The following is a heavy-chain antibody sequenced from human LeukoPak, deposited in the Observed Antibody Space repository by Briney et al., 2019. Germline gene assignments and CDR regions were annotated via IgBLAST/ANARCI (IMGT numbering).Heavy chain of an antibody. J-gene: IGHJ6*03. D-gene: IGHD3-10*01. CDR3: ARHDYYGSGSFYYMDV. V-gene: IGHV4-34*01. Sequence: PSETLSLTCAVYGGSFSGYYWSWIRQPPGKGLEWIGEINHSGSTNYNPSLKSRVTISVDTSKNQFSLKLSSVTAADTAAYYCARHDYYGSGSFYYMDVWGKGTTVTVSS. CDR2: INHSGST. CDR1: GGSFSGYY.